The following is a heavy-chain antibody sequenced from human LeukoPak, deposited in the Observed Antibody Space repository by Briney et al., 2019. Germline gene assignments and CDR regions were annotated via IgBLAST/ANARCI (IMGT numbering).Heavy chain of an antibody. J-gene: IGHJ3*02. V-gene: IGHV4-30-4*08. CDR1: GGSISVGTYY. CDR3: ARDRDGYNLDAFDI. Sequence: SETLSLTCTVPGGSISVGTYYWSWIRQPPGKGLEWIGYIYYSGSTYYNPSLKSRVSISVDTSKNQFSLKLSSVTAADTAVFYCARDRDGYNLDAFDIWGQGTMVTVSS. CDR2: IYYSGST. D-gene: IGHD5-24*01.